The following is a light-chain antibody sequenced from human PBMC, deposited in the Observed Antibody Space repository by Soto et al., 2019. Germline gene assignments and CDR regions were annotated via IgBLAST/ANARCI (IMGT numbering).Light chain of an antibody. CDR1: SSNIENNF. Sequence: QSVLTQPPSVSAAPGQKVIISCSGSSSNIENNFVSWYQQLPGTAPKLLIFDNNKRPSGIPDRFSGSKSGTSATLGITGLQTGDEADYYCVAWDTSLTTTVLFGGGTKLIVL. J-gene: IGLJ2*01. CDR3: VAWDTSLTTTVL. CDR2: DNN. V-gene: IGLV1-51*01.